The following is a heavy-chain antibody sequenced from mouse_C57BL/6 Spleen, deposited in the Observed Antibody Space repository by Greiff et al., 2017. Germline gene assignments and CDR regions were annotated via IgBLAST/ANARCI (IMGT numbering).Heavy chain of an antibody. Sequence: VQLQQSGAELVKPGASVKISCKASGYAFSSYWMNWVKQRPGKGLEWIGQIYPGDGDTNYNGKFKGKATLTADKSSSTAYMQLSSLTSEDSAFYFCARKEGIYYPYYYAMAYWGQGTLVTVSA. J-gene: IGHJ4*01. CDR1: GYAFSSYW. V-gene: IGHV1-80*01. D-gene: IGHD2-1*01. CDR3: ARKEGIYYPYYYAMAY. CDR2: IYPGDGDT.